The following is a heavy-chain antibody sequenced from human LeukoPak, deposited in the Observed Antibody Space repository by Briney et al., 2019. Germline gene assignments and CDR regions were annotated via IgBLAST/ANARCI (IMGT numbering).Heavy chain of an antibody. Sequence: GESLKISCKGSGYSFTSYWIGWVRQMPGKGLEWMGIIYPGDSDTRYSPSFQGQVTIPADKSISTAYLQWSSLKASDTAMYYCASPVYYDSSGYSPGVGYWGQGTLVTVTS. D-gene: IGHD3-22*01. J-gene: IGHJ4*02. CDR2: IYPGDSDT. V-gene: IGHV5-51*01. CDR3: ASPVYYDSSGYSPGVGY. CDR1: GYSFTSYW.